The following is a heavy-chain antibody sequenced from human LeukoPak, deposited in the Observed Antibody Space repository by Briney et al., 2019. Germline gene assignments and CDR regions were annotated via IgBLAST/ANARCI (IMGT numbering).Heavy chain of an antibody. V-gene: IGHV1-2*02. D-gene: IGHD3-22*01. J-gene: IGHJ4*02. CDR1: GYTFTGYY. CDR2: VNPNSGDT. Sequence: ASVRVSCKASGYTFTGYYMHWVRQAPGQGLEWMGCVNPNSGDTNYAQKFQGRVTMTRDTSISTAYLELNRLRSDDTAVYYCARAKYYYDSSGYCDWGQGTLVTVSS. CDR3: ARAKYYYDSSGYCD.